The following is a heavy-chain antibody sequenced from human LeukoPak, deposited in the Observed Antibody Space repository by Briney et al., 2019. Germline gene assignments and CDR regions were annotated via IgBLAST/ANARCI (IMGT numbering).Heavy chain of an antibody. CDR1: GGSISSGGYY. J-gene: IGHJ5*02. CDR3: ARDRPYGDYARNWFDP. V-gene: IGHV4-31*03. D-gene: IGHD4-17*01. CDR2: IYYSGST. Sequence: SETLSLTCTVSGGSISSGGYYWSWIRQHPGKGLEWIGYIYYSGSTNYSPSLKSRVTMSVDKSKNQFSLKLSSVTAADTAVYYCARDRPYGDYARNWFDPWGQGTLVTVSS.